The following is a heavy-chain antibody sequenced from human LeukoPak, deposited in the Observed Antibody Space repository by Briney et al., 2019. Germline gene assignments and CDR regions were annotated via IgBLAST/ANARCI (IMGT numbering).Heavy chain of an antibody. V-gene: IGHV1-2*02. CDR3: APGDTTGTTSGVSGMALYYFDY. Sequence: ASVKVSCKASGYTFTGYYIHWVRQAPGQGLEWMGWINPNSCGTNYAQKFQGRVTMTRDTSISTAYMELSRLRSDDTAVYYCAPGDTTGTTSGVSGMALYYFDYWGQGTLVTVSS. CDR1: GYTFTGYY. D-gene: IGHD1-1*01. J-gene: IGHJ4*02. CDR2: INPNSCGT.